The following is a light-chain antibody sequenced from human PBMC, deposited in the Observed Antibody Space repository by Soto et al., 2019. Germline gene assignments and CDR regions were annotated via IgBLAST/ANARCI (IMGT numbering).Light chain of an antibody. Sequence: QSALTQPASVSGSPGQSITISCTGTSSDVGGYNYVSWYQQHPGKAPKLMIYEVSNRPSGVSSRFSGSKSGNTASLTISGLQAEDEADYYCSSYTSSSTLGVFGGGTQLTVL. CDR1: SSDVGGYNY. J-gene: IGLJ3*02. CDR2: EVS. CDR3: SSYTSSSTLGV. V-gene: IGLV2-14*01.